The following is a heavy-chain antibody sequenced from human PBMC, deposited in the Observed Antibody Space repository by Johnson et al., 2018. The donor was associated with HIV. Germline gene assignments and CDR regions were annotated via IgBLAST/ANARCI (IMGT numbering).Heavy chain of an antibody. J-gene: IGHJ3*02. V-gene: IGHV3-53*01. CDR1: GFTVSSNY. Sequence: VQLVESGGGLIQPGGSLRLSCAASGFTVSSNYMRWVRQAPGKGLEWVSVISSGGSIYYADSLKGRITKSRDNYKNNLYLQMNSLRADDTAVYYCAKGQVARGPLGIWVQVTTVNVSS. D-gene: IGHD2-15*01. CDR2: ISSGGSI. CDR3: AKGQVARGPLGI.